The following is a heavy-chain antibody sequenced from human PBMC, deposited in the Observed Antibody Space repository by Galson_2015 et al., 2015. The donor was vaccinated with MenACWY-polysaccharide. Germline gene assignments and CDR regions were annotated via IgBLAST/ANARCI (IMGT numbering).Heavy chain of an antibody. CDR3: ARGPYCSSTSCYRVWFDP. V-gene: IGHV1-8*01. CDR2: MNPNSGNT. D-gene: IGHD2-2*02. J-gene: IGHJ5*02. Sequence: SVKVSCKASGYTFTSYDINWVRQATGQGLEWMGWMNPNSGNTGYAQKFQGRVTMTRNTSISTAYMELSSLRSEDTAVYYCARGPYCSSTSCYRVWFDPWGQGTLVTASS. CDR1: GYTFTSYD.